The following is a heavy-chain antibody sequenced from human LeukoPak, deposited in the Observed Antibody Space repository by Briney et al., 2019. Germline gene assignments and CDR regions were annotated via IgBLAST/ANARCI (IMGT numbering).Heavy chain of an antibody. Sequence: PSETLSLTCTVSGGSISSYYWAWMRQPPGKGLEWIGYIYYSGDTKYNPSLKNRVTISLDTSKTQFSLRLSSVTAADTAVYYCAREWDYMDVWGKGTTVTISS. CDR1: GGSISSYY. CDR3: AREWDYMDV. J-gene: IGHJ6*03. V-gene: IGHV4-59*01. D-gene: IGHD1-26*01. CDR2: IYYSGDT.